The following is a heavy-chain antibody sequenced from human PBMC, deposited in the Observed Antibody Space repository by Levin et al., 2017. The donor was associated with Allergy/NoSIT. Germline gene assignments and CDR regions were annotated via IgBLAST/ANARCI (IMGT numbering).Heavy chain of an antibody. CDR3: ARERDSWYVFDY. J-gene: IGHJ4*02. V-gene: IGHV3-23*01. CDR1: GFTFSSYA. Sequence: PGGSLRLSCAASGFTFSSYAMSWVRQAPGKGLEWVSAISGSGGGTYYADSVKGRFTISRDNSKNTLYLQMNSLRAEDTAVYYCARERDSWYVFDYWGQGTLVTVSS. CDR2: ISGSGGGT. D-gene: IGHD6-13*01.